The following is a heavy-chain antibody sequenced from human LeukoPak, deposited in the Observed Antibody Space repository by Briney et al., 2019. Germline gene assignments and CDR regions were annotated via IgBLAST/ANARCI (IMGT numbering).Heavy chain of an antibody. J-gene: IGHJ4*02. CDR1: GFTVINNY. V-gene: IGHV3-11*04. Sequence: PGGSLRLSCAASGFTVINNYMTWVRQAPGKGLEWVSFIGTSGNPIYYADSVKGRFTVSRDNAKNSLYLQMNSLRAEDTAVYYCARDQWLDYWGQGTLVTVSS. CDR2: IGTSGNPI. D-gene: IGHD6-19*01. CDR3: ARDQWLDY.